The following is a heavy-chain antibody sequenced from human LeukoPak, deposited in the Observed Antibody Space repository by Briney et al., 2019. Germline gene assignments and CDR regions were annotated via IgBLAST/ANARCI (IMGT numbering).Heavy chain of an antibody. CDR1: GFTFNSYA. CDR2: ISGTGSTT. J-gene: IGHJ4*02. V-gene: IGHV3-23*01. D-gene: IGHD2-15*01. Sequence: GGSLRLSCAASGFTFNSYAMSWVRQAPGKGLEWVSSISGTGSTTYYADSVKGRFAIPRDNSESTLYMQMNSLRAEDTAMYHCAKFPKRGHCSSGSCHFEYWAQGTLVTVSS. CDR3: AKFPKRGHCSSGSCHFEY.